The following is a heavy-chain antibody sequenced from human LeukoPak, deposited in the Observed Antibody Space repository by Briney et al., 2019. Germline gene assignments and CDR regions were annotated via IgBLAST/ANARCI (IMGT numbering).Heavy chain of an antibody. CDR3: AAFSGSDAFDI. CDR2: VSYSGIT. J-gene: IGHJ3*02. CDR1: GGSISSGGYY. Sequence: SETLSLTCSVSGGSISSGGYYWSWIRQHAGKGLEWIGYVSYSGITYYNPSLKGRATMSVDTSKNQFSLRVNSVTAADTAVFYCAAFSGSDAFDIWGQGTMVTVSS. V-gene: IGHV4-31*03. D-gene: IGHD3-22*01.